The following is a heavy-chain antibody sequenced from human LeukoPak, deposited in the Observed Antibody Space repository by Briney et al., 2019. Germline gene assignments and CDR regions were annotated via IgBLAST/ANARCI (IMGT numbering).Heavy chain of an antibody. Sequence: PGGSLRLSCAASGFTFSSYAMHWVRQAPGKGLEWVAVISYDGSNKYYADSVKGRFTISRDNSKNTLYLQMNSLRDEDTAVYYCARDTVTTLAYYYYGMDVWGQGTTVTVSS. D-gene: IGHD4-11*01. CDR2: ISYDGSNK. CDR3: ARDTVTTLAYYYYGMDV. J-gene: IGHJ6*02. V-gene: IGHV3-30-3*01. CDR1: GFTFSSYA.